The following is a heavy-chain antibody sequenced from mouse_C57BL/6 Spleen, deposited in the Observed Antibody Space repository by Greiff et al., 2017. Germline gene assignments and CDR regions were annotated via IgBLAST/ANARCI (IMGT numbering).Heavy chain of an antibody. CDR2: IDPETGGT. J-gene: IGHJ2*01. Sequence: QVQLQQSGAELVRPGASVTLSCKASGYTFTDYEMHWVKQTPVHGLEWIGAIDPETGGTAYNQKFKGKAILTAYKASSTAYMELRSLTSEDSAVYYCFYFDYWGQGTTLTVSS. V-gene: IGHV1-15*01. CDR3: FYFDY. CDR1: GYTFTDYE.